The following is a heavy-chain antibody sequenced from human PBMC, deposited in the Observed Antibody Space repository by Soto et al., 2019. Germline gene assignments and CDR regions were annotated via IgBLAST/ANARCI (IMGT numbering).Heavy chain of an antibody. V-gene: IGHV3-72*01. J-gene: IGHJ4*02. D-gene: IGHD3-10*01. Sequence: EVQLVESGGGLVQPGGSLRLSCAASGFTFSDHCMDWVRQAPGKGLEWVGRSKNKADSYTTEYAASVKGRFTISSAGSKTSLCLQMNRLKTEPTAGYYCTVWGSGKDFWAAWGQGILVTVSS. CDR2: SKNKADSYTT. CDR1: GFTFSDHC. CDR3: TVWGSGKDFWAA.